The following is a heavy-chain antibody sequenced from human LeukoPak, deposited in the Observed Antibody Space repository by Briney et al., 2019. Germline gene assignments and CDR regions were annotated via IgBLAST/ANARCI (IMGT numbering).Heavy chain of an antibody. V-gene: IGHV1-2*02. CDR1: GYTFTSYD. D-gene: IGHD2-2*01. CDR3: ARDWRYIVVVPAAMGYDY. CDR2: INPNSGGT. J-gene: IGHJ4*02. Sequence: ASVKVSCKASGYTFTSYDINWVRQATGQGLEWMGWINPNSGGTNYAQKFQGRVTMTRDTSISTAYMELSRLRSDDTAVYYCARDWRYIVVVPAAMGYDYWGQGTLVTVSS.